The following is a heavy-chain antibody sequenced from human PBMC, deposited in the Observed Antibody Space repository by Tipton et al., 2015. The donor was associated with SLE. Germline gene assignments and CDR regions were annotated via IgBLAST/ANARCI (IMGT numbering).Heavy chain of an antibody. D-gene: IGHD3-3*01. CDR2: IRSKAYGRTT. V-gene: IGHV3-49*03. CDR3: TRNYDFWSGYPFDY. Sequence: SLRLSCTASGFTFGDYAMSWFRQAPGKGLEWVGFIRSKAYGRTTEYAASVKGRFTISRDDSKSIAYLQMNSLKTEDTAVYYCTRNYDFWSGYPFDYWGQGTLVTVSS. CDR1: GFTFGDYA. J-gene: IGHJ4*02.